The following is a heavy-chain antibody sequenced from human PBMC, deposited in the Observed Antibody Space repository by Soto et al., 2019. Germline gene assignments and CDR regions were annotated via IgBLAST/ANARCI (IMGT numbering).Heavy chain of an antibody. CDR2: ISATGGNI. D-gene: IGHD3-16*01. V-gene: IGHV3-23*01. J-gene: IGHJ2*01. CDR3: AKVAGGLGYFDL. CDR1: GFTFSDYA. Sequence: LRLSCFASGFTFSDYAMTWVRQAPGKGLEWVATISATGGNIEYTDSLKGRFTISRDNSKNTLYLQLNGLTSDDTAVHYCAKVAGGLGYFDLWGRGTLVTVSS.